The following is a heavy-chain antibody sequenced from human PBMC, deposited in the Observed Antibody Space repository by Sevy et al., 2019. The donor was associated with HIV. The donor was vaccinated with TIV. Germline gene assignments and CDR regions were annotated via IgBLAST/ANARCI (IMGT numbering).Heavy chain of an antibody. D-gene: IGHD6-19*01. CDR1: GFTFSSYA. Sequence: GGSLRLSCAASGFTFSSYAMSWVRQAPGKGLEWVSAISGSGGSTYYADSVKGRFTISRDNSKNTLYLQMNSLRAEDTAVDYCAKVGQEWLGNHADAFDIWGQGTMVTVSS. CDR2: ISGSGGST. CDR3: AKVGQEWLGNHADAFDI. V-gene: IGHV3-23*01. J-gene: IGHJ3*02.